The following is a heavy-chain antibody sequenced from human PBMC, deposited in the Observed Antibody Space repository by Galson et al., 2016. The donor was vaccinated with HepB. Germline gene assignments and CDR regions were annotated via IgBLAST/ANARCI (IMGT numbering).Heavy chain of an antibody. V-gene: IGHV2-5*02. CDR3: ARGARRNKCRGGNCYYFDY. CDR2: AFFDDDK. J-gene: IGHJ4*02. CDR1: GFSLSTSGMA. D-gene: IGHD2-15*01. Sequence: PALVKPTQTLTLTCSFSGFSLSTSGMAMGWIRQPPGKAPEWLAIAFFDDDKRYSPPLKTQITTAKDTSKNQVVLIMTNINPVDTGTSFCARGARRNKCRGGNCYYFDYWGQGTLVTVSS.